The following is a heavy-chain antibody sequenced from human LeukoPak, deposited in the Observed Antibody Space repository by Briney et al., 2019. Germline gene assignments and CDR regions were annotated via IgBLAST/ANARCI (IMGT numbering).Heavy chain of an antibody. J-gene: IGHJ5*02. CDR1: GYTFTGYY. Sequence: SVKVSCKASGYTFTGYYMHWVRQAPGQGLEWMGGIIPIFGTANYAQKFQGRVTITADESTSTAYMELSSLRSEDTAVYYCARVVAAARHNWFDPWGQGTLVTVSS. CDR3: ARVVAAARHNWFDP. D-gene: IGHD6-13*01. CDR2: IIPIFGTA. V-gene: IGHV1-69*13.